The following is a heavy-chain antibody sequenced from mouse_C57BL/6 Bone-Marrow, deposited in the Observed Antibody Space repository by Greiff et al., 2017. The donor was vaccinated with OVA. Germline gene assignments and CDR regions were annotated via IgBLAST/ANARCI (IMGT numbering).Heavy chain of an antibody. CDR3: ARGLFLSLLGY. CDR1: GYTFTDYY. J-gene: IGHJ2*01. Sequence: QVTLKESGAELVRPGASVKLSCTASGYTFTDYYITWVNQSPGQGLEWIARIYTESGNTYYHEKLKGRATLTAEKSSSTAYMQLSSLTSEDSAVYFCARGLFLSLLGYWGKGTTLTVSS. V-gene: IGHV1-76*01. CDR2: IYTESGNT. D-gene: IGHD3-3*01.